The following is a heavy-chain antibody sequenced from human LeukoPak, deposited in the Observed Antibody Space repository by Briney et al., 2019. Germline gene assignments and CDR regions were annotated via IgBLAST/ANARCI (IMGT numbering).Heavy chain of an antibody. CDR1: GGSISSSSYY. V-gene: IGHV4-39*07. Sequence: SETLSLTCTVSGGSISSSSYYWGWIRQPPGKGLEWIGSIYYSGSTYYNPSLKSRVTISVDTSKNQFSLKLSSVTAADTAVYYCARGKVPDSYFYMDVWGKGTTVTVSS. CDR2: IYYSGST. D-gene: IGHD2-2*01. CDR3: ARGKVPDSYFYMDV. J-gene: IGHJ6*03.